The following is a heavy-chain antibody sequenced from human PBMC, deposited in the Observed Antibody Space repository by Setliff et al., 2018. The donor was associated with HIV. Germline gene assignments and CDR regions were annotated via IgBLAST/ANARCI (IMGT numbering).Heavy chain of an antibody. CDR3: VRVDYGDYDFDY. V-gene: IGHV4-39*07. CDR1: GGSISSSSYY. CDR2: IYHSGST. D-gene: IGHD4-17*01. J-gene: IGHJ4*02. Sequence: LSLTCTVSGGSISSSSYYWGWIRQPPGKGLEWIGSIYHSGSTYYNPSLKSRVTISVDTTKSQISLKLISVTAADTAVFYCVRVDYGDYDFDYWGQGTLVTVSS.